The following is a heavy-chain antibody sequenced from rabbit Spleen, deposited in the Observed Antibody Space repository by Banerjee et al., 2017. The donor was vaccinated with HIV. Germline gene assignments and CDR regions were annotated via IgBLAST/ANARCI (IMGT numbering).Heavy chain of an antibody. CDR1: GFSFSDRDV. D-gene: IGHD1-1*01. Sequence: QEQLVESGGGLVQLDGSLTLTCKASGFSFSDRDVMCWVRQAPGKVLEWIACINASTVKPVYATWASGRFTISRASSATVTLRMSSLTAAARATYFCARDLVGIIGWNFCLWGPGTLVTV. CDR2: INASTVKP. V-gene: IGHV1S45*01. CDR3: ARDLVGIIGWNFCL. J-gene: IGHJ4*01.